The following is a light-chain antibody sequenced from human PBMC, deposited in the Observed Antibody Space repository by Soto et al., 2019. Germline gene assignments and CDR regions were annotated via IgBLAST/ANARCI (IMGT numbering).Light chain of an antibody. CDR2: KAS. V-gene: IGKV1-5*03. J-gene: IGKJ1*01. Sequence: DIQMTQSPSTLPASVGDTVTITCRASQSINNWLAWYHQKSGKGPSLLIYKASNLESGVSSRFSGSGSGTEFTLTISSLQPDDIGTYYCQQNNRYPWTFGQGTKVDIK. CDR1: QSINNW. CDR3: QQNNRYPWT.